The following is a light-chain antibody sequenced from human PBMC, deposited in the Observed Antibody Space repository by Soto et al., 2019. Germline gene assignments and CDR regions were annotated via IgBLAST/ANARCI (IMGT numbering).Light chain of an antibody. CDR3: QHYYSIPWT. CDR1: QSVSSY. V-gene: IGKV3-11*01. CDR2: DAS. Sequence: EIVLTQSPATLSLSPGERATLSCRASQSVSSYLAWYQQKPGQAPRLLIYDASNRATGIPARFSGSGSGTDFTLTISSLQAEDVAAYYCQHYYSIPWTFGQGTKVDIK. J-gene: IGKJ1*01.